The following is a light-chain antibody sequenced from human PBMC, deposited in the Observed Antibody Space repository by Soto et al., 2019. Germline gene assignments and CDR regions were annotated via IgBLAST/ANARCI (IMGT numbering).Light chain of an antibody. CDR2: EVS. Sequence: QSALTQPASVSGSPGQSITISCTGTSSDVGGYKYVSWYQQHPGKAPKRMIYEVSNRPSGVSNRFSGSKSGNMASLTISGLQAEDEADYYCSSYTSSSPCVFGTGTKLTVL. J-gene: IGLJ1*01. V-gene: IGLV2-14*01. CDR3: SSYTSSSPCV. CDR1: SSDVGGYKY.